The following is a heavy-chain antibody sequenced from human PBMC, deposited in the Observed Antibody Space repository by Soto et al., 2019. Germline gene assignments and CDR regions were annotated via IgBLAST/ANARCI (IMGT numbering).Heavy chain of an antibody. Sequence: GGSLRLSCAASGFTFSNVWLSWVRQGPVKGLEWLGRIKSRTENETTDYASPARGTFIISRDDSKNMLYLQLNSLKSEDTGVYYSATVFPNANSWFDYCGQGTPVTF. CDR2: IKSRTENETT. D-gene: IGHD3-3*01. CDR1: GFTFSNVW. J-gene: IGHJ4*02. V-gene: IGHV3-15*01. CDR3: ATVFPNANSWFDY.